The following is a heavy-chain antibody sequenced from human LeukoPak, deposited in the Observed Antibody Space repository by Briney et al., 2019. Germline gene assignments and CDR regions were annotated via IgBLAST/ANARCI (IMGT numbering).Heavy chain of an antibody. CDR3: ARDHSPTVEAAYYFDY. CDR1: GYTFTGYY. Sequence: VASVKVSCKASGYTFTGYYMHWVRQAPGQGLEWMGRINPNSGGTNYAQKFQDRVTMTRDTSISTAYMELSRLRSDDTAVYYCARDHSPTVEAAYYFDYWGQGTLVT. D-gene: IGHD2-15*01. V-gene: IGHV1-2*06. J-gene: IGHJ4*02. CDR2: INPNSGGT.